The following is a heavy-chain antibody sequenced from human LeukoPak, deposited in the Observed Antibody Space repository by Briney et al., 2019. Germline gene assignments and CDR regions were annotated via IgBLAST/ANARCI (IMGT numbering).Heavy chain of an antibody. Sequence: GGSLRLSCAASGFTVSSNYMSWVRQAPGKGLEWVSVIYSGGSTYYADSVKGRFTISRDRSKNTLYLQMNSLRAEDTAVYYCARGGVVQYSNFDYWGQGTLVTVSS. V-gene: IGHV3-53*01. CDR2: IYSGGST. J-gene: IGHJ4*02. CDR3: ARGGVVQYSNFDY. D-gene: IGHD2-15*01. CDR1: GFTVSSNY.